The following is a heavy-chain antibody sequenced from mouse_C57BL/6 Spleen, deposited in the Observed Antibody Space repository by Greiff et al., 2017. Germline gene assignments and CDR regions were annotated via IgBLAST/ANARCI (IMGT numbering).Heavy chain of an antibody. V-gene: IGHV5-9*01. J-gene: IGHJ2*02. Sequence: EVKVVESGGGLVKPGGSLKLSCAASGFTFSSYTMSWVRQTPEKRLEWVATISGGGGNNSYPDSVKGRFTISRDNAKNTLYQQKSSLMSEDAALYYCARHPLLWDYFDYWGQGTSLTVSS. CDR3: ARHPLLWDYFDY. D-gene: IGHD2-1*01. CDR2: ISGGGGNN. CDR1: GFTFSSYT.